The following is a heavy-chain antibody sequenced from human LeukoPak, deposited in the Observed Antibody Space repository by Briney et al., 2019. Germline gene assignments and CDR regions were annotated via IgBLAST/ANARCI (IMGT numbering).Heavy chain of an antibody. D-gene: IGHD4-17*01. V-gene: IGHV3-9*01. Sequence: GRSLRLSCAASGFTFDDYAMHWVRQAPGKGLEWVSGISWNSGSIGYADSVKGRFTISRDNAKNSLYLQMNSLRAEDTALYYCAKAPTVTTAYFQHWGQGTLVTVSS. CDR1: GFTFDDYA. CDR2: ISWNSGSI. J-gene: IGHJ1*01. CDR3: AKAPTVTTAYFQH.